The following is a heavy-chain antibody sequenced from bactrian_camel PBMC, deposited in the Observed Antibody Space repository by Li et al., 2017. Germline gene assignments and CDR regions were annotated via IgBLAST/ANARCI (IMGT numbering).Heavy chain of an antibody. V-gene: IGHV3S53*01. Sequence: HVQLVESGGGSVQAGGSLKLSCAGSAYITEQCGMGWYRQAAGKEVNLVSLRRDGTIIYADSVKGRFTISQDVTKNTLYLEMKGLKPDDTAIYYCAADRALTWLLEADAYHSWGQGTQVTVS. CDR3: AADRALTWLLEADAYHS. D-gene: IGHD1*01. CDR2: LRRDGTI. J-gene: IGHJ4*01. CDR1: AYITEQC.